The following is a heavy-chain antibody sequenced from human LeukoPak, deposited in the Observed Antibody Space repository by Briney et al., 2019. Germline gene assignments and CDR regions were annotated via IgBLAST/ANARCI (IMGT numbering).Heavy chain of an antibody. CDR1: GFTFSSYS. J-gene: IGHJ3*02. Sequence: GGSLRLSCAASGFTFSSYSMNWVRQAPGKGLEWVSSISSSSSYIYYADSVKGRFTISIDNAKNSLYLQMNSLRAEDTAVYYCARVDEDAFDIWGQGTMVTVSS. CDR3: ARVDEDAFDI. D-gene: IGHD2-2*03. V-gene: IGHV3-21*01. CDR2: ISSSSSYI.